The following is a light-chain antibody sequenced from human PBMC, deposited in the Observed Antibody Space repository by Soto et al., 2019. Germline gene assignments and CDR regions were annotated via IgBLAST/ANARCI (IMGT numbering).Light chain of an antibody. CDR1: SSDVGGYNY. V-gene: IGLV2-14*01. Sequence: QSVLTQPASVSGSPGQSITISCTGSSSDVGGYNYVSWYQQHPGKAPKLMIYEVSNRPSGVSNRFSGSKYGNTASLTISGLQAEDEGDYYCSSYTSSSTWVFGGGTKLTVL. J-gene: IGLJ3*02. CDR2: EVS. CDR3: SSYTSSSTWV.